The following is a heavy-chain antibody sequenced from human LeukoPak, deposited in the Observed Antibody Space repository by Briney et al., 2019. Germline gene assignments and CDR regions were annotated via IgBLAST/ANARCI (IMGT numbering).Heavy chain of an antibody. Sequence: SETLSLTCAVSGYSISSGYYWGWIRQPPGKGLEWIGSIYHSGSTYYNPSLKSRVIISVDTSKNQSSLNLSSVTAADTAVYYCASKPFLSGSFDYWGQGTLVTVSS. J-gene: IGHJ4*02. D-gene: IGHD1-26*01. CDR2: IYHSGST. V-gene: IGHV4-38-2*01. CDR1: GYSISSGYY. CDR3: ASKPFLSGSFDY.